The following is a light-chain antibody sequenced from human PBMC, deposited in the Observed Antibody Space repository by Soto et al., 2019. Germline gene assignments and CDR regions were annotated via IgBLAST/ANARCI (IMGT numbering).Light chain of an antibody. CDR3: QQYGSSRWT. V-gene: IGKV3-20*01. CDR1: QRVGSNY. CDR2: GAS. Sequence: EIVLTQSPGTLSLSPGERATLYCRASQRVGSNYLAWYQQNPGQPPRLLIYGASARATGIADRFSGSGSGTDFTLTISRLEPEDFAVYYCQQYGSSRWTFGQETKVEIK. J-gene: IGKJ1*01.